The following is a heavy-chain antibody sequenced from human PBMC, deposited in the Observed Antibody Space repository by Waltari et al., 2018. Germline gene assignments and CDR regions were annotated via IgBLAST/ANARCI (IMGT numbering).Heavy chain of an antibody. CDR3: ARDSQKSIAAAGTPLDY. CDR2: ISAYNGNT. J-gene: IGHJ4*02. CDR1: GYTFTSYG. V-gene: IGHV1-18*01. D-gene: IGHD6-13*01. Sequence: QVQLVQSGAEVKKPGASVTVSCKASGYTFTSYGISRVRQAPGQGLEWMGWISAYNGNTNYAQKLQGRVTMTTDTSTSTAYMELRSLRSDDTAVYYCARDSQKSIAAAGTPLDYWGQGTLVTVSS.